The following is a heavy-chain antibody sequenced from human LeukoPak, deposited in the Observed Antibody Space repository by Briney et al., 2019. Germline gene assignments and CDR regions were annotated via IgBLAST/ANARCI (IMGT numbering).Heavy chain of an antibody. CDR1: GYTFTDYY. J-gene: IGHJ4*02. D-gene: IGHD2-8*02. V-gene: IGHV1-46*01. CDR2: INPSGSST. CDR3: ARGESGGYFDY. Sequence: ASVKVSCKASGYTFTDYYMHWVRQAPGQGLEWMGLINPSGSSTNYAQKFRGRVTMTRDTSTTTVYMELSSLRSEDTAVYYCARGESGGYFDYGGQGTLVTVSS.